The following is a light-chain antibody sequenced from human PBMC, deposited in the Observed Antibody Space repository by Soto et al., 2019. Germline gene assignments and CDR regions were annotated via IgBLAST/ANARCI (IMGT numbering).Light chain of an antibody. CDR2: RNN. CDR1: TSNIEKFY. J-gene: IGLJ2*01. CDR3: AAWDDSLRGVI. Sequence: QSVLTQPPSASGTPGQRVTISCSGSTSNIEKFYVYWYQQVPGTAPKLLIYRNNQRPSGVPDRVAGSKSGTSASLAISGRRSEDEAEYYCAAWDDSLRGVIFGGGTKLTVL. V-gene: IGLV1-47*01.